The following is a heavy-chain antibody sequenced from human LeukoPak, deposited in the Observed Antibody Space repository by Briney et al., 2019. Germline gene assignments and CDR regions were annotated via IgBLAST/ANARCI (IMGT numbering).Heavy chain of an antibody. J-gene: IGHJ4*02. CDR1: GFPFSNYE. CDR2: VDSGGITI. V-gene: IGHV3-48*03. CDR3: ARDSVGDLLDY. D-gene: IGHD4-17*01. Sequence: GGSLRLSCEGSGFPFSNYEMNWLRQAPGKGLEGVSHVDSGGITIYYAASVKGRFTISRDNAKNSIYLQMDSLRVEDTAIYYCARDSVGDLLDYWGQGTPVTVSS.